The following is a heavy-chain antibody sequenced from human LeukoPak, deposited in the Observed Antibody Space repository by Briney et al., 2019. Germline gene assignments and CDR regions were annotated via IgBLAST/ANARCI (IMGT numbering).Heavy chain of an antibody. J-gene: IGHJ4*02. CDR2: ISWNSGSI. CDR3: ARAFGGATTFDY. CDR1: GFTFDDYA. V-gene: IGHV3-9*01. Sequence: GGSLRLSCAASGFTFDDYAMHWVRQAPGKGLEWVSGISWNSGSIGYADSVKGRFTISRDNAKNSLYLQMNSLRAEDTAVYYCARAFGGATTFDYWGQGTLVTVSS. D-gene: IGHD1-26*01.